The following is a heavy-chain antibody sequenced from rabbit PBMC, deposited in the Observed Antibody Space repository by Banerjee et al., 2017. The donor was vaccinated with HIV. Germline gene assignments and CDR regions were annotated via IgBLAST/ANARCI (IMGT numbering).Heavy chain of an antibody. V-gene: IGHV1S45*01. CDR3: GRRAASSGWGMDL. J-gene: IGHJ4*01. CDR2: IYTGSSGDT. CDR1: GFSFSSGYD. D-gene: IGHD4-1*01. Sequence: QEQLEESGGDLVKPEGSLTLTCTASGFSFSSGYDMCWVRQAPGKGLEWIGCIYTGSSGDTYYASWAKGRFTISRTSSTTVTLQMTSLTAADTATYFCGRRAASSGWGMDLWGPGTLVTVS.